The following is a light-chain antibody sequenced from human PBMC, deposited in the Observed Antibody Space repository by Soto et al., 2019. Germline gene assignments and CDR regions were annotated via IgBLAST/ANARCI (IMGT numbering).Light chain of an antibody. V-gene: IGKV3D-20*02. CDR1: QNVNSNH. CDR3: QQRNDGLT. CDR2: GAS. J-gene: IGKJ4*01. Sequence: EIVLTQSPGTLSLSPGERATLSCRASQNVNSNHIAWYQQKPGQAPRLLIYGASNRATGIPDRFSGSGSGTEFTLTISSLQSEDFAVYFCQQRNDGLTFGGGTKVDIK.